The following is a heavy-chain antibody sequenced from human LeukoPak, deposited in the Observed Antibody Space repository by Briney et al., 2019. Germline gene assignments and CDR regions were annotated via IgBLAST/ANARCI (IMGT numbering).Heavy chain of an antibody. CDR2: INPSGGST. CDR3: ARESCSGGSCYSGWFDP. CDR1: GYTFTSYY. D-gene: IGHD2-15*01. J-gene: IGHJ5*02. Sequence: ASVKVSCKASGYTFTSYYVHWVRQAPGQGLEWMGIINPSGGSTSYAQKFQGRVTMTRDASTSTVYMELSSLRSEDTAVYYCARESCSGGSCYSGWFDPWGQGTLVTVSS. V-gene: IGHV1-46*01.